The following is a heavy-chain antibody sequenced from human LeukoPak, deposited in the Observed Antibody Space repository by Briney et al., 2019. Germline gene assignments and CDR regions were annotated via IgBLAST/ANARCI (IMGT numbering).Heavy chain of an antibody. CDR3: AKAASRFGELLFQHYYMDV. D-gene: IGHD3-10*01. CDR1: GFTSGPYA. V-gene: IGHV3-23*01. CDR2: ISATAGST. J-gene: IGHJ6*03. Sequence: GGSLRLSCAASGFTSGPYAMSWVRQAPGKGLDWVPVISATAGSTYYADSVKGRFTISRDNSKNTLYLEMNSLRADDTALYYCAKAASRFGELLFQHYYMDVWGTGTTVTVS.